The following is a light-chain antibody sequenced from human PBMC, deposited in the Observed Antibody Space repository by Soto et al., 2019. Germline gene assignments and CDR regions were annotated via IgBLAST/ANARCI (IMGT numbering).Light chain of an antibody. CDR2: KAS. CDR3: QQANSFPLT. V-gene: IGKV1-5*03. CDR1: QTLSKW. J-gene: IGKJ4*01. Sequence: DIQMTQSPSTLSASVVDRVTITCRASQTLSKWLAWYQQKPERPPKLLIYKASSLQSGVPSRFSGSGSGTEFTLTISSLQPDDFATYYCQQANSFPLTFGGGTKVDIK.